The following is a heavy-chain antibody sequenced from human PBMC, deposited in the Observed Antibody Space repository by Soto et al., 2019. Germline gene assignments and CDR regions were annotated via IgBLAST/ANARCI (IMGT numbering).Heavy chain of an antibody. J-gene: IGHJ4*02. CDR3: AREFGEPPRVGY. CDR2: IYWDDDK. Sequence: QITLKESGPTLVKPTQTLTLTCTFSGFSLSTSGVGVGWIRQPPGKALEWLALIYWDDDKRYSPSLKSRLTITKDTSKNQVVLTMTNMDPVDTATYYCAREFGEPPRVGYWGQGTLVTVSS. D-gene: IGHD3-10*01. CDR1: GFSLSTSGVG. V-gene: IGHV2-5*02.